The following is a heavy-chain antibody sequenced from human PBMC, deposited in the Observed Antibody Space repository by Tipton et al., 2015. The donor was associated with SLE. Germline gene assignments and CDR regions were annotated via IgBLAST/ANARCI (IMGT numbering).Heavy chain of an antibody. Sequence: SLRLSCAASGFIFSNYDMNWVRQAPGKGLEWVSGISGRGGSTYYADSVKGRFTISRDNSKNTLYLQMNSLRVEDTALYYCAKEINRIGYYYGMDAWGQGTTVTVSS. CDR1: GFIFSNYD. CDR2: ISGRGGST. D-gene: IGHD2-21*01. CDR3: AKEINRIGYYYGMDA. V-gene: IGHV3-23*01. J-gene: IGHJ6*02.